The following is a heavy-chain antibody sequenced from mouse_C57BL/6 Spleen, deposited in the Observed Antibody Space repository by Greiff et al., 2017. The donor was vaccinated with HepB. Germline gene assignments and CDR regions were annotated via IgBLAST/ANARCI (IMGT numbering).Heavy chain of an antibody. Sequence: VKLMESGPELVKPGASVKISCKASGYAFSSSWMNWVKQRPGKGLEWIGRIYPGDGDTNYNGKFKGKATLTADKSSSTAYMQLSSLTSEDSAVYFCARGYGYDYWGQGTTLTVSS. V-gene: IGHV1-82*01. CDR1: GYAFSSSW. CDR3: ARGYGYDY. J-gene: IGHJ2*01. CDR2: IYPGDGDT. D-gene: IGHD2-2*01.